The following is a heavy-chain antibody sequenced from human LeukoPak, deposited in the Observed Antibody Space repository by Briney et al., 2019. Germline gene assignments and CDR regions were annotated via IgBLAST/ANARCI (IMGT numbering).Heavy chain of an antibody. D-gene: IGHD3-10*01. CDR1: GGSFSGYY. CDR3: ARGSIITMVYFRWFDP. J-gene: IGHJ5*02. Sequence: SETLSLTCAVYGGSFSGYYWSWIRQPPGKGLEWIGEINHSGSTNYNPSLKSRVTISVDTSKNQFSLKLSSVTAADTAVYYCARGSIITMVYFRWFDPWGQGTLVTVSS. V-gene: IGHV4-34*01. CDR2: INHSGST.